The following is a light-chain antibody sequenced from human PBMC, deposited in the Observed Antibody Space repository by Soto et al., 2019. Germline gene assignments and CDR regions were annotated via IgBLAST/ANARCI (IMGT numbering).Light chain of an antibody. V-gene: IGKV1-5*03. CDR2: KAS. J-gene: IGKJ1*01. CDR1: QTISSW. Sequence: DMQMTQSPSTLSGSVGDRVTITCRASQTISSWLAWYQQKPGKAPKLLIYKASTLKSGVPSRFSGSRSGTDFTLTINSLQPEDFATYYCQQTYNTPHRTFGQGTKVDIK. CDR3: QQTYNTPHRT.